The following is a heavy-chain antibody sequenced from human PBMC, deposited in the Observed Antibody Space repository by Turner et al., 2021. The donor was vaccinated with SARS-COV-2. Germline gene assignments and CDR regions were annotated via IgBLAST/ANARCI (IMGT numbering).Heavy chain of an antibody. V-gene: IGHV1-8*03. Sequence: QVQLVQSGAEVKKPGAPLKVPCKASGYPFTSYDINWVRQATGQGLEWMGWMNPDSGNTAYAQKFKGRVTITRNTSISTAYMELSSLRSEDTAVYYCARGGYCSSTSCSPYWYFDLWGRGTLVTVSS. CDR1: GYPFTSYD. CDR2: MNPDSGNT. CDR3: ARGGYCSSTSCSPYWYFDL. D-gene: IGHD2-2*01. J-gene: IGHJ2*01.